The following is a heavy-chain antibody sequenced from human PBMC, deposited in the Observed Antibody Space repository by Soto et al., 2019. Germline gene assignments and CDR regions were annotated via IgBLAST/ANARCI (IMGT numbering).Heavy chain of an antibody. CDR3: AKTGRDYSDSPKDY. D-gene: IGHD4-4*01. CDR1: GFTFSRYA. J-gene: IGHJ4*02. V-gene: IGHV3-30*18. Sequence: QVQLVESGGGVVQPGRSLRLSCVVSGFTFSRYAMHWVRQAPGKGLEWVALISYDGSTKFYADTVKGRFTISREKSKNTLYINMDSLRPEDTAGYYCAKTGRDYSDSPKDYWGQGTRVTVSS. CDR2: ISYDGSTK.